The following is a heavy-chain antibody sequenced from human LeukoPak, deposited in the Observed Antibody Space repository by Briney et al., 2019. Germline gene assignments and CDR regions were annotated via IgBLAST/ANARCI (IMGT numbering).Heavy chain of an antibody. CDR1: GYSFSNDW. D-gene: IGHD2-15*01. CDR2: IYPADSDT. Sequence: GESLKISCKGSGYSFSNDWIGWVRQMPGKGLEWMGIIYPADSDTKYSPSFQGQVTISADKSISTVYLQWNSLGASDTAMYYCARRGCIGGTCYGYWGQGTLVTVSS. CDR3: ARRGCIGGTCYGY. J-gene: IGHJ4*02. V-gene: IGHV5-51*01.